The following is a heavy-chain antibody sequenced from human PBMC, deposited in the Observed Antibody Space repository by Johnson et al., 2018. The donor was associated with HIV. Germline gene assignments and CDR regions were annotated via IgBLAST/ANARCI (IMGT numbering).Heavy chain of an antibody. J-gene: IGHJ3*02. CDR2: ISGSGGST. D-gene: IGHD4-17*01. Sequence: VQLVESGGGLVQPGGSLRLSCAASGFTFSSCAMSWVRQAPGKGLEWVSAISGSGGSTYYADSVKGRFTISRDNAKNSLYLQMNSLRAEDTALYYCARPADYGDYSRDAFDIWGQGTMVTVSS. V-gene: IGHV3-23*04. CDR3: ARPADYGDYSRDAFDI. CDR1: GFTFSSCA.